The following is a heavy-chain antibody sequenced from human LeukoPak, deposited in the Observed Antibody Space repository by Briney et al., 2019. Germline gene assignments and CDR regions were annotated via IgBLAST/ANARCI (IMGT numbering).Heavy chain of an antibody. D-gene: IGHD6-19*01. Sequence: GGSLRLSCAASGFTFDDYAMHWVRQAPGKGLEWVSGISWNSGSIGYADSVKGRFTISRDNAKNSLYLQMNSLRAEDTALYYCASVSYSSGWYDYWGQGTLVTVSS. CDR3: ASVSYSSGWYDY. V-gene: IGHV3-9*01. CDR2: ISWNSGSI. J-gene: IGHJ4*02. CDR1: GFTFDDYA.